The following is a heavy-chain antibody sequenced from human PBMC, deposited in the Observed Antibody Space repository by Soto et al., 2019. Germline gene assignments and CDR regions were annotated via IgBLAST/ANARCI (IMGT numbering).Heavy chain of an antibody. CDR1: GFTFSSYA. Sequence: EVQLLESGRGLVQPGGSLRLSCAASGFTFSSYAMSWVRQAPGKGLEWVSGISGRGGSTYYADSVKGRFTISRDNSKNTLYLQMNSLRAEDTAVYYCAKGPLYGDYVSGWGQGTLVTVSS. CDR3: AKGPLYGDYVSG. V-gene: IGHV3-23*01. J-gene: IGHJ4*02. D-gene: IGHD4-17*01. CDR2: ISGRGGST.